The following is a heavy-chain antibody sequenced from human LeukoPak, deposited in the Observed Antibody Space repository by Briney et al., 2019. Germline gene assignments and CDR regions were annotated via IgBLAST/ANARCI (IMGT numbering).Heavy chain of an antibody. J-gene: IGHJ4*02. Sequence: GGSLRLSCAASGFTFSSYAMHWVRQAPGKGLEWVAVISYDGSNKYYADSVKGRFTISRDNFKNTLYLQMNSLRDEDTAVYYCARSYSYGSGYFDYWGQGTLVTVSS. D-gene: IGHD3-10*01. V-gene: IGHV3-30*14. CDR1: GFTFSSYA. CDR2: ISYDGSNK. CDR3: ARSYSYGSGYFDY.